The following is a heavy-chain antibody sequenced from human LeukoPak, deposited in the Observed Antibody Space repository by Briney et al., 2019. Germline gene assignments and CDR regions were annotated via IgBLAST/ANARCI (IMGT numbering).Heavy chain of an antibody. J-gene: IGHJ5*02. Sequence: SETLSLTCTVSGGSISSGSYYWSWIRQPAGKGLEWIGRIYTSGSTNYNPSLKSRVTISVDTSKNQFSLKLSSVTAADTAVYYCARGLRGGLRNVRRSWFDPWGQGTLVTVSA. CDR3: ARGLRGGLRNVRRSWFDP. CDR2: IYTSGST. V-gene: IGHV4-61*02. CDR1: GGSISSGSYY. D-gene: IGHD3-10*02.